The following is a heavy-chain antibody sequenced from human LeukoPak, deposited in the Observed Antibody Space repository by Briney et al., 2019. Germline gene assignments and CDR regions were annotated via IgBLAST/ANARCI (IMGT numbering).Heavy chain of an antibody. CDR1: GYTFTSYG. CDR3: AREVWLFPSPYGMDV. J-gene: IGHJ6*02. Sequence: ASVKVSCKASGYTFTSYGISWVRQAPGQGLEWMGWISAYNGNTNYAQKLQGRVTMTTDTSTSTAYMELRSLRSDDTAVYYCAREVWLFPSPYGMDVWGQGTTVTVSS. D-gene: IGHD3-22*01. CDR2: ISAYNGNT. V-gene: IGHV1-18*04.